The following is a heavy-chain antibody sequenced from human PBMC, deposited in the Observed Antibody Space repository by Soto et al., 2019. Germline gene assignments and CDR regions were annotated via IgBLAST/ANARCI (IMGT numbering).Heavy chain of an antibody. Sequence: PVKVSCKASGGTFSSYAISWVRQAHGQGLEWMGGIIPIFGTANYAQKFQGRVTITADKSTSTAYMELSSLRSEDTAVYYCARVGTEQYSYGYSYYYYGMDVWGQGTTVTVSS. V-gene: IGHV1-69*06. CDR2: IIPIFGTA. J-gene: IGHJ6*02. CDR1: GGTFSSYA. CDR3: ARVGTEQYSYGYSYYYYGMDV. D-gene: IGHD5-18*01.